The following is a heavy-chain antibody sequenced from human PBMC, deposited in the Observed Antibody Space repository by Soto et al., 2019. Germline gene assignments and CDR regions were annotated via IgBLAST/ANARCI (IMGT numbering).Heavy chain of an antibody. J-gene: IGHJ5*02. CDR3: AKVGRIAAAGTWFDP. D-gene: IGHD6-13*01. CDR2: IHYSGCT. Sequence: SETLSLTCTVSAGSISGYYWSWIRQPPGKELEFIAYIHYSGCTYYNPSLKSRVTISIDTSKNQFSLKLSSVNAADTAVYSCAKVGRIAAAGTWFDPWGQGTLVTVSS. CDR1: AGSISGYY. V-gene: IGHV4-59*01.